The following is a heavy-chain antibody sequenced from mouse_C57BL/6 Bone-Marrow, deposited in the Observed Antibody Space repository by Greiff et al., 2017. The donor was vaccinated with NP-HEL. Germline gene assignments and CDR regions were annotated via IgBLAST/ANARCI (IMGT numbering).Heavy chain of an antibody. Sequence: EVQLQQPGAELVKPGASVKLSCKASGYTFTSYWMHWVKQRPGRGLEWIGRIDPEDGETKYAPKFQGKATITADTSSNTAYLQLSSLTSEDTSVYDCASYYYGSDYWGQGTTLTVSS. CDR1: GYTFTSYW. D-gene: IGHD1-1*01. J-gene: IGHJ2*01. CDR2: IDPEDGET. V-gene: IGHV14-2*01. CDR3: ASYYYGSDY.